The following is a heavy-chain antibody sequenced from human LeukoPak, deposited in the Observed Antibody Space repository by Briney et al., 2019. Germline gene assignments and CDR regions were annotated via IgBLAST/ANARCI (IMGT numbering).Heavy chain of an antibody. CDR2: ISFDGSEK. CDR1: GFTFATYG. CDR3: AKDVKMFRGPMIMRHFDY. J-gene: IGHJ4*02. D-gene: IGHD3-10*01. Sequence: PGRSLRLSCAASGFTFATYGMHWVRQAPGKGLEWVALISFDGSEKYYAESVKGRFTISRDNSKNPLYLQMNSVRVEDTAVYFCAKDVKMFRGPMIMRHFDYWGQGTLVTVSS. V-gene: IGHV3-30*18.